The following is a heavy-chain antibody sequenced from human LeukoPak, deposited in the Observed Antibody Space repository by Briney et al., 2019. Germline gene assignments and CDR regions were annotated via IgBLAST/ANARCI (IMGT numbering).Heavy chain of an antibody. D-gene: IGHD3-10*01. J-gene: IGHJ5*02. V-gene: IGHV3-23*01. CDR1: GFTFSSYA. CDR3: ATTPGGFDP. CDR2: ISGSGGST. Sequence: GGSLRLSCAAXGFTFSSYAMSGVRQAPGKGGEGVSAISGSGGSTYYADSVKGRFTISRDNSKNTLYLQMNSLRAEDTAVYYCATTPGGFDPWGQGTLVTVSS.